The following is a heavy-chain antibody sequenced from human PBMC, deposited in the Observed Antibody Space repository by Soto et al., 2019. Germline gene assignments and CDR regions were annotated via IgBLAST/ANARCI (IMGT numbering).Heavy chain of an antibody. Sequence: GESLKISCEGSGYTFTTYWISWVRQMPGKGLEWMGRIDPKDSYTNYSPSFQGHVTISVDKSISTAYLQWSSLKASDSAIYYCARLGSHGTDYFDYWGHGTQVTVSA. CDR1: GYTFTTYW. CDR2: IDPKDSYT. D-gene: IGHD5-18*01. V-gene: IGHV5-10-1*01. CDR3: ARLGSHGTDYFDY. J-gene: IGHJ4*01.